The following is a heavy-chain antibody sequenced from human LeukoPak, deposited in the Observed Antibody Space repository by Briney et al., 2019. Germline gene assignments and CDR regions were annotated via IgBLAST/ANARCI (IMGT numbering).Heavy chain of an antibody. CDR2: ISDSGSIT. J-gene: IGHJ4*02. CDR1: GFAFSSQA. CDR3: ARNYYDSSGYYYHDY. Sequence: GGSLRLSCAASGFAFSSQAMGWVRQAPGKGLEWVSVISDSGSITYYADSVKGRFTISRDNSKNTLYLQMNSLRAEDTAVYYCARNYYDSSGYYYHDYWGQGTLVTVSS. D-gene: IGHD3-22*01. V-gene: IGHV3-23*01.